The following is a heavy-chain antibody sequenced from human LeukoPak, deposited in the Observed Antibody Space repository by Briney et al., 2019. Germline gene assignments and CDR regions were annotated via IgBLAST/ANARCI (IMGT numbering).Heavy chain of an antibody. Sequence: SETLSLTCTVSGYSISSGYYWGWIRQPPGKGLEWIGSIYHSGSTYYNPSLKSRVTISVDTSKNQFSLKLSSVTAADTAVYYCARDQGSGYSSRGFDYWGQGTLVTVSS. CDR1: GYSISSGYY. V-gene: IGHV4-38-2*02. D-gene: IGHD3-22*01. CDR3: ARDQGSGYSSRGFDY. J-gene: IGHJ4*02. CDR2: IYHSGST.